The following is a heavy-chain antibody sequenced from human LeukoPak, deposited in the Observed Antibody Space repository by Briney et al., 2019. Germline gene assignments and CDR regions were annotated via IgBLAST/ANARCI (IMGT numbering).Heavy chain of an antibody. CDR3: ARGLYYDFWSGYYTGGNFDY. CDR2: INHSGST. Sequence: PSETLSLTCAVYGGSFSGYYWSWIRQPPGKGLEWIGEINHSGSTNYNPSLKSRVTISVDPSKNQFSLKLSSVTAADTAVYYCARGLYYDFWSGYYTGGNFDYWGQGTLVTVSS. V-gene: IGHV4-34*01. CDR1: GGSFSGYY. D-gene: IGHD3-3*01. J-gene: IGHJ4*02.